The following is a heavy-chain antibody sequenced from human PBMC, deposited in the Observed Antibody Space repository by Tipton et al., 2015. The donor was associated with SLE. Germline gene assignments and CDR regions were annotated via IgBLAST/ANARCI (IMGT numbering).Heavy chain of an antibody. J-gene: IGHJ4*02. D-gene: IGHD7-27*01. Sequence: SLRLSCAGSGFTFSSSGMPWVRQAPGKGLEWVAFIWYDGSNKYYAASVKGRFTISRDNFKNTLYLQMNNLRPEDTAVYYCAKFGNWGDLFFDHWGQGTLVTVSS. V-gene: IGHV3-30*02. CDR2: IWYDGSNK. CDR3: AKFGNWGDLFFDH. CDR1: GFTFSSSG.